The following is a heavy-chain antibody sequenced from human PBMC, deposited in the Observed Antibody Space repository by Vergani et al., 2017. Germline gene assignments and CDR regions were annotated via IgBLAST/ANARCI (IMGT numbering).Heavy chain of an antibody. V-gene: IGHV5-51*01. Sequence: EVQLVQSGAEVKKPGESLKISCKGSGYSFTSYWIGWVRQMPGKGLEWMGIIYPGDSDTRYSPSVQGQVAISADKSISTAYLQWGSLKASDTAMYYCARLEWDTAVALDYWGQGTLVTVSS. D-gene: IGHD5-18*01. CDR1: GYSFTSYW. CDR2: IYPGDSDT. CDR3: ARLEWDTAVALDY. J-gene: IGHJ4*02.